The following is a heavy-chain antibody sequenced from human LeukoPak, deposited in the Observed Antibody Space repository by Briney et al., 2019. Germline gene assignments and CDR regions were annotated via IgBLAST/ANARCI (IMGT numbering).Heavy chain of an antibody. J-gene: IGHJ4*02. CDR1: GFTFSSYS. CDR3: ARIRLYSEQGCLDY. D-gene: IGHD3-9*01. CDR2: ISSSSSTI. V-gene: IGHV3-48*01. Sequence: PGGSLRLSCAASGFTFSSYSMNWVRQAPGKGLEWVSYISSSSSTIYYADSVKGRFTISRDNAKNSLYLQMNSLRAEDTAVYYCARIRLYSEQGCLDYWGQGTLVTVSS.